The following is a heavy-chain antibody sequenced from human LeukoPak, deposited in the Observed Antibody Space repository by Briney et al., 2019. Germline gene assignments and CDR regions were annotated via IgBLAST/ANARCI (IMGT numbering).Heavy chain of an antibody. Sequence: GGSLRLSCAASGFTFSSYSMNWVRQAPGKGLEWVSSINSDSSHIYYADSVKGRFTISRDNAKNSLYLQMNSLRAEDTAVYYCVRGGYSAFDYWGQGTLVTVSS. D-gene: IGHD3-10*01. CDR2: INSDSSHI. V-gene: IGHV3-21*01. CDR3: VRGGYSAFDY. CDR1: GFTFSSYS. J-gene: IGHJ4*02.